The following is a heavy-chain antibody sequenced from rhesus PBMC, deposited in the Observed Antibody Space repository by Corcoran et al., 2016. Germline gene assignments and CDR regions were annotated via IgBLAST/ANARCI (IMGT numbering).Heavy chain of an antibody. V-gene: IGHV4-165*02. CDR2: INDNSGTT. J-gene: IGHJ5-2*02. CDR1: GGSISGYY. D-gene: IGHD4-11*01. CDR3: ARNVYRNSLYNSLDV. Sequence: QVQLQESGPGLVKPSETLSLSCSVSGGSISGYYWNGIRQSPGAGREWIGYINDNSGTTYYNPSLKSRVTISTDPSPKRFSLTLTSLTAADAAVYYCARNVYRNSLYNSLDVWGRGVLVTVSS.